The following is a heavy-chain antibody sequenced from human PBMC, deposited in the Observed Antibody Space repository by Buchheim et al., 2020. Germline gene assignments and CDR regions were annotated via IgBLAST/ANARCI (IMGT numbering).Heavy chain of an antibody. Sequence: EVQLLESGGGLVQPGGSLRLSCAASGFTFSSYAMSWVRQAPGKGLEWVSAISGSGGSTYYADSVKGRFTISRDNSKNTLYLQMNSLRAEDTAVYYCAKAARSVRYFDRTQRYYFDYWGQGTL. CDR3: AKAARSVRYFDRTQRYYFDY. V-gene: IGHV3-23*01. CDR2: ISGSGGST. CDR1: GFTFSSYA. D-gene: IGHD3-9*01. J-gene: IGHJ4*02.